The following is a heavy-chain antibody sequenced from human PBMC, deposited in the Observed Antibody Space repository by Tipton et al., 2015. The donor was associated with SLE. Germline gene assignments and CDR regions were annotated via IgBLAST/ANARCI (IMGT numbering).Heavy chain of an antibody. J-gene: IGHJ4*02. CDR2: INHSGST. V-gene: IGHV4-34*01. CDR3: ARVWGSGNGGY. CDR1: GGSFSGYY. D-gene: IGHD3-10*01. Sequence: TLSLTCAVYGGSFSGYYWSWIRQPPGKGLEWIGEINHSGSTNYNPSLKSRVTISVDTSKNQFSLKLSSVTAADTAVYYCARVWGSGNGGYWGQGTLVTVSS.